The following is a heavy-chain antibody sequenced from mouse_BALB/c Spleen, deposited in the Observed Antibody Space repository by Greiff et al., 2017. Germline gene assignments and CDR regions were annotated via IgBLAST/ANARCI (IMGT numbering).Heavy chain of an antibody. D-gene: IGHD3-3*01. CDR2: INPNNGGT. J-gene: IGHJ2*01. CDR3: ARRGASYYFDY. Sequence: EVQLHQSGAELVKPGASVKLSCKASGYTFTSYYMYWVKQSHGKSLEWIGDINPNNGGTIYNQKFKGKATLTVDKSSSTAYMELRSLTSEDTAVYYCARRGASYYFDYWGQGTTLTVSS. V-gene: IGHV1-18*01. CDR1: GYTFTSYY.